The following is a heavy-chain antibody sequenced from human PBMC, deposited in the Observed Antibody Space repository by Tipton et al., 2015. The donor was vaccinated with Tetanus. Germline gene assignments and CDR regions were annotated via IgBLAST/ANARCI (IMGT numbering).Heavy chain of an antibody. CDR2: IYFEGST. J-gene: IGHJ5*02. V-gene: IGHV4-39*02. CDR3: ARHLYGYWFDP. CDR1: GGSISDKKYY. Sequence: LRLSCTVSGGSISDKKYYWGWIRQPPGRGLEWIASIYFEGSTYYSPSLRSRLTIDVDTSHNLFSLKLTSVTAADTAVYFCARHLYGYWFDPWGQGALVTVSS. D-gene: IGHD5-24*01.